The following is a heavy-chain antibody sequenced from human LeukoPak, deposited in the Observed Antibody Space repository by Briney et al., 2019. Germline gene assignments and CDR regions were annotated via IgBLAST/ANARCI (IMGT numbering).Heavy chain of an antibody. CDR3: AKNFWSDKYYYYYMDV. D-gene: IGHD3-3*01. CDR1: EFTFSSHA. Sequence: PGGSLRLSCAASEFTFSSHAMSWVRQAPGKGLEWVSVISGSGDTTHYADSVKGRFTTSRENSKNTLYLQMNSLRVEDTAIYYCAKNFWSDKYYYYYMDVWGKGTTVTVSS. J-gene: IGHJ6*03. V-gene: IGHV3-23*01. CDR2: ISGSGDTT.